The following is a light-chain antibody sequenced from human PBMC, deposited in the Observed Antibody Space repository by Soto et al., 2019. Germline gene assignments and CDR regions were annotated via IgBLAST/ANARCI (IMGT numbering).Light chain of an antibody. CDR2: DAS. CDR1: QSISSW. CDR3: QQYNSYWT. J-gene: IGKJ1*01. Sequence: DIQMNQSPSTLSGSVGDTVTITFRASQSISSWLAWYQQKPGKAPKLLIYDASSLESGVPSRFSGSGSGTEFTLTISSLQPDDFATYYCQQYNSYWTFGQGTKVDIK. V-gene: IGKV1-5*01.